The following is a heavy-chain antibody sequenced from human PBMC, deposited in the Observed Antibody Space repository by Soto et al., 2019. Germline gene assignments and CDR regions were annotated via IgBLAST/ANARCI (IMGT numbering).Heavy chain of an antibody. D-gene: IGHD3-10*01. CDR2: ISYDGSNK. V-gene: IGHV3-30*18. J-gene: IGHJ2*01. Sequence: QVQLVESGGGVVQPGRSLRLSCAASGFTFSSYGMHWVRQAPGKGLEWVAVISYDGSNKYYADSVKGRFTTSRDNSKNTLYLQMSSLRAEDTAVYYCAKEAKRRSGSYPSYWYFDLWGRGTLVTVSS. CDR1: GFTFSSYG. CDR3: AKEAKRRSGSYPSYWYFDL.